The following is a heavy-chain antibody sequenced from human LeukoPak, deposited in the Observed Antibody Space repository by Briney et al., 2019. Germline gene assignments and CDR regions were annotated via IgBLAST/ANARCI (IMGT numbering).Heavy chain of an antibody. CDR3: ATDSRITIFGVVSIYYYYGMDV. D-gene: IGHD3-3*01. J-gene: IGHJ6*02. CDR1: GYTLTELS. Sequence: ASVKVSCKVSGYTLTELSMHWVRQAPGKGLEWMGGFDPEDGETIYAQKFQGRVTMTEDTSTDTAYMELSSLRSEDTAVYYCATDSRITIFGVVSIYYYYGMDVWGQGTTVTVSS. CDR2: FDPEDGET. V-gene: IGHV1-24*01.